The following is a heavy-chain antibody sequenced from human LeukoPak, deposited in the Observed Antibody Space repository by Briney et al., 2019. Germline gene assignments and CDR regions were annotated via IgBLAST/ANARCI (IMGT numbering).Heavy chain of an antibody. CDR1: GFTFSSYA. V-gene: IGHV3-30*04. D-gene: IGHD2-2*03. CDR2: ISDDGSNK. J-gene: IGHJ3*02. Sequence: PGGSLRLSCAASGFTFSSYAMHWVRQAPGKGLEWVAVISDDGSNKYYADSVKGRFTISRDNSKNTLYLQMNSLRVEDTAVYYCSRVDDLDAFDMWGQGTMVTVSS. CDR3: SRVDDLDAFDM.